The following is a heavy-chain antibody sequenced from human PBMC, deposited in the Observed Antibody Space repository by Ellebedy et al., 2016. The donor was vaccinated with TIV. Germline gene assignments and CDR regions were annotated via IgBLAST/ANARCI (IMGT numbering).Heavy chain of an antibody. CDR2: ISYDGSNK. V-gene: IGHV3-30*18. J-gene: IGHJ4*02. D-gene: IGHD1-1*01. CDR3: AKLWGWNDVLP. CDR1: GFTFSSYG. Sequence: GESLKISXAASGFTFSSYGMHWVRQAPGKGLEWVAVISYDGSNKYYADSVKGRFTISRDNSKNTLYLQMNSLRAEDTAVYYCAKLWGWNDVLPWGQGTLVTVSS.